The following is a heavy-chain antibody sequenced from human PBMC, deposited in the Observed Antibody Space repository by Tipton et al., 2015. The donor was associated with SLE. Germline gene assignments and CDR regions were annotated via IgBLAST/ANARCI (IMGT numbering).Heavy chain of an antibody. CDR1: AFRFSSYW. V-gene: IGHV3-7*01. CDR3: ASETWSGSGY. Sequence: GSLRLSCAASAFRFSSYWMNWVRQGPGKGLGWVTSIKEDGSEKYYVDSVKGRFTISRDNAKNSLYVQMNSLRAEDTAVYYCASETWSGSGYWGQGTLVTGSS. CDR2: IKEDGSEK. D-gene: IGHD1-1*01. J-gene: IGHJ4*02.